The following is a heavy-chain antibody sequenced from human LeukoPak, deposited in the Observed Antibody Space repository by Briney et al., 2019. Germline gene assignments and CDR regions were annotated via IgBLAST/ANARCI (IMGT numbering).Heavy chain of an antibody. Sequence: SETLSLTCAVSGDSFSDNFWSWIRQPPGKGLEWIGEINHSGTANYNPSLRSRVIISIDTSKNQFSLKLISVTAADTAVYYRARMAYFARSVAPLIDYWGQGTLVTVSS. V-gene: IGHV4-34*01. D-gene: IGHD2/OR15-2a*01. CDR1: GDSFSDNF. CDR3: ARMAYFARSVAPLIDY. CDR2: INHSGTA. J-gene: IGHJ4*02.